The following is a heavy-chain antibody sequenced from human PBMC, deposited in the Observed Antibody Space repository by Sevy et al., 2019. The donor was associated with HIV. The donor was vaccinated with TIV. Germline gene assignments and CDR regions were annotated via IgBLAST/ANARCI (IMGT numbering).Heavy chain of an antibody. CDR3: AKGGGGHYDPDEIGYYFYYYNMDV. J-gene: IGHJ6*03. V-gene: IGHV3-23*01. D-gene: IGHD3-22*01. CDR1: GFSFDSYG. Sequence: GGSLRLSCAVSGFSFDSYGMTWVRQAPGKGLEWVSGISGSGSRTYYADSVKGRFIISRDKSKNTLDLQMNSLRSEGTAMYYCAKGGGGHYDPDEIGYYFYYYNMDVWGKGTTVTVSS. CDR2: ISGSGSRT.